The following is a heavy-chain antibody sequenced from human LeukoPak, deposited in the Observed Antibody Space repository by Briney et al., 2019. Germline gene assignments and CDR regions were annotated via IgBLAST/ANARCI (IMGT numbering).Heavy chain of an antibody. CDR1: GFTFSSYA. V-gene: IGHV3-23*01. J-gene: IGHJ4*02. D-gene: IGHD3-9*01. Sequence: GGSLRLSCAASGFTFSSYAMSWVRQATENWLKWVSAISGSGGSTYYADSEKGRFTISRDNSKNTLYLQMNSLRAEDTVFFFKQKTAYEILTGYYDYWGQGTLVTVSS. CDR2: ISGSGGST. CDR3: QKTAYEILTGYYDY.